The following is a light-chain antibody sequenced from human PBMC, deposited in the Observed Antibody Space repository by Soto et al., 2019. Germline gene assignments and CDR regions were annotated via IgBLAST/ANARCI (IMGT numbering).Light chain of an antibody. Sequence: AIRITQSPSSLSATTGYRVTITCLASQVISSYLAWYQQKPGKAPKLLFYAASTLQSGGPSRFSGSGSGTDFTLTISCLQSEDFATYYCQQYYSYPPTFGGGTKVDIK. V-gene: IGKV1-8*01. CDR1: QVISSY. CDR3: QQYYSYPPT. J-gene: IGKJ4*01. CDR2: AAS.